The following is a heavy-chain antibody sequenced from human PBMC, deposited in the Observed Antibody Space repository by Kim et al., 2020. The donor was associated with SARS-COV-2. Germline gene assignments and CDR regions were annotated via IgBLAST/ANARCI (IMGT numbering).Heavy chain of an antibody. CDR3: ARDSSSWYIYGMDV. Sequence: GGSLRLSCAASGFTVSSNYMSWVRQAPGKGLEWVSVIYSGGSTYYADSVKGRFTISRDNSKNTLYLQMNSLRAEDTAVYYCARDSSSWYIYGMDVWGQGTTVTVSS. J-gene: IGHJ6*02. CDR1: GFTVSSNY. V-gene: IGHV3-66*01. D-gene: IGHD6-13*01. CDR2: IYSGGST.